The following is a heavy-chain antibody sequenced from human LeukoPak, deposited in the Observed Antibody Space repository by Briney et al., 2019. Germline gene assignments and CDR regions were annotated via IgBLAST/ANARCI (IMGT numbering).Heavy chain of an antibody. CDR1: GGSISSYY. CDR3: ARQAMSSSWEKYYYYYMDV. CDR2: IYYSGST. J-gene: IGHJ6*03. Sequence: SETLSLTCTVSGGSISSYYWSWIRQPPGKGLEWIGYIYYSGSTNYNPPLKSRVTISVDTSKNQFSLKLSSVTAADTAVYYCARQAMSSSWEKYYYYYMDVWGKGTTVTVSS. V-gene: IGHV4-59*01. D-gene: IGHD6-13*01.